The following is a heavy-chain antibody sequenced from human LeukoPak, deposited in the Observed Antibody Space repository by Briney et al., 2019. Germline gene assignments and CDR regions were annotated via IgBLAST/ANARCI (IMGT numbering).Heavy chain of an antibody. J-gene: IGHJ4*02. Sequence: SETLSLTCAVYGGSFSGYYWSWIRQPPGKGLEWIGEIDHSGSTNYNPSLKSRVTISVDTSKNQFSLKLSSVTAADTAVYYCAKEFWGYQLLQRWSYFDYWGQGTLVTVSS. CDR3: AKEFWGYQLLQRWSYFDY. CDR2: IDHSGST. CDR1: GGSFSGYY. D-gene: IGHD2-2*01. V-gene: IGHV4-34*01.